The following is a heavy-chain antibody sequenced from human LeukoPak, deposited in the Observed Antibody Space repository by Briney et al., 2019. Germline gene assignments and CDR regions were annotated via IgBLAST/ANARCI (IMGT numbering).Heavy chain of an antibody. J-gene: IGHJ4*02. Sequence: GGSLRLSCAASGFTFSSYSMNWVRQAPGKGLEWVSYISSSSSTIYYADSVKGRFTISRDNAKNSLYLQMNSLRAEDTAVYYYARARPVVVPAATYYFDYWGQGTLVTVSS. V-gene: IGHV3-48*01. CDR2: ISSSSSTI. CDR3: ARARPVVVPAATYYFDY. D-gene: IGHD2-2*01. CDR1: GFTFSSYS.